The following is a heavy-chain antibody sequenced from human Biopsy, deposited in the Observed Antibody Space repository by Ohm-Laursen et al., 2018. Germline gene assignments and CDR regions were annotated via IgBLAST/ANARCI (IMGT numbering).Heavy chain of an antibody. CDR1: GGTFSDYA. Sequence: SVTVSCKTSGGTFSDYAISWLRQAPGQGLEWMGGFAPENGKTIYAQKFQGRVTMNEDTSTDTAYMELGSLRSEDTAVYYCAADINVWNVNYWGQGTQVTVSS. J-gene: IGHJ4*02. CDR3: AADINVWNVNY. CDR2: FAPENGKT. V-gene: IGHV1-24*01. D-gene: IGHD1-1*01.